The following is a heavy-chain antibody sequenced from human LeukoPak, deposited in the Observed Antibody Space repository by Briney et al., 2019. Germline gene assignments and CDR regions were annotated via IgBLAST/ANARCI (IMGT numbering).Heavy chain of an antibody. V-gene: IGHV3-11*06. CDR1: GFTFSDYY. CDR3: ARDQMITGTTYYFDY. D-gene: IGHD1-7*01. CDR2: ISSSSTYT. Sequence: MSGGSLRLSCAASGFTFSDYYMGWIRQAPGKGLEWVSYISSSSTYTNSADSVKGRFTISRDNAKNSLYLQMNSVRAEGTAVYYCARDQMITGTTYYFDYWGQGTLVTVSS. J-gene: IGHJ4*02.